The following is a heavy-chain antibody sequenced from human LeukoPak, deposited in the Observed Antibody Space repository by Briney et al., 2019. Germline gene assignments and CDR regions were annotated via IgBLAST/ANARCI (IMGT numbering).Heavy chain of an antibody. CDR1: GGALSASY. CDR3: ARDRYRMYFDY. Sequence: SETLSLTCAVYGGALSASYWTWIGQPPGKGLGWIGKINHSGSTNYNPSLKSRVTISVDTSKNQFSLKLSSVTAADTAVYYCARDRYRMYFDYWGQGTLVTVSS. J-gene: IGHJ4*02. V-gene: IGHV4-34*01. CDR2: INHSGST. D-gene: IGHD5-12*01.